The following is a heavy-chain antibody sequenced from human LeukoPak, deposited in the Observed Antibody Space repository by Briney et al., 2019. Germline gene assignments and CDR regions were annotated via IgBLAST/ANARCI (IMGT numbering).Heavy chain of an antibody. CDR2: IYYSGST. D-gene: IGHD1-14*01. J-gene: IGHJ5*02. Sequence: SQTLSLTCTVSGGSISSGGYYWSWIRQHPGKGLEWIGYIYYSGSTYYNPSLKSRVTISVDTSKNQFSLKLSSVTAADTAVYYCAGGAPTGNWFDPWGQGTLVTVSS. CDR1: GGSISSGGYY. CDR3: AGGAPTGNWFDP. V-gene: IGHV4-31*03.